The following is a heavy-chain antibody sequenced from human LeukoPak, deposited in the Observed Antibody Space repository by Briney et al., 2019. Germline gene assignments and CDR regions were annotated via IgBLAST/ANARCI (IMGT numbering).Heavy chain of an antibody. CDR3: ARDRYSYGF. D-gene: IGHD5-18*01. CDR1: GGSISSSSYY. CDR2: IYYSGST. Sequence: PSETLSLTCTVSGGSISSSSYYWGWIRQPPGKGLEWIGSIYYSGSTYYNPSLKSRVTISVDTSKNQFSLKLSSVTAADTAVYYCARDRYSYGFWGQGILVTVSS. J-gene: IGHJ4*02. V-gene: IGHV4-39*02.